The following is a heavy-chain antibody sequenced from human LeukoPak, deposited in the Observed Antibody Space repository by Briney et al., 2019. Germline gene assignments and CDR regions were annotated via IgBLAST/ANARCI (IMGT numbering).Heavy chain of an antibody. V-gene: IGHV4-59*12. Sequence: PSETLSLTCTVSGGSISSYYWSWIRQPPGKGLEWIGYIYYSGSTNYNPSLKSRVTISVDTSKNQFSLKLSSVTAADTAVYYCARERMNYYDSSGYYPWGQGTLVTVSS. J-gene: IGHJ5*02. CDR2: IYYSGST. CDR1: GGSISSYY. CDR3: ARERMNYYDSSGYYP. D-gene: IGHD3-22*01.